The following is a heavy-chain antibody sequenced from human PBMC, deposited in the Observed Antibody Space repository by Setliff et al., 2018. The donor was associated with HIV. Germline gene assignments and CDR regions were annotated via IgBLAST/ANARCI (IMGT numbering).Heavy chain of an antibody. Sequence: PSETLSLTCTVSGDSVSSASYYWSWIRQPPGKGLEWIGYIYYSGTTKYNPSLKSRVTISVDTSKNQFSLKLSSVTAADTAVYDCASEAWTSYRSSSGYYYYYMDVWGKGTTVTVSS. CDR2: IYYSGTT. CDR3: ASEAWTSYRSSSGYYYYYMDV. CDR1: GDSVSSASYY. J-gene: IGHJ6*03. V-gene: IGHV4-61*01. D-gene: IGHD6-6*01.